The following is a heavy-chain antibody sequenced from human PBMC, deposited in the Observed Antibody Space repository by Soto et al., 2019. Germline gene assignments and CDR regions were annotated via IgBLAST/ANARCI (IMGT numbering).Heavy chain of an antibody. V-gene: IGHV4-34*01. CDR1: GGSFSGYY. Sequence: SETLSLTCAVYGGSFSGYYWSWIRQPPGKGLEWIGEINHSGSTNDNPSLKSRVTISVDTSKNQFSLKLSSVAAADTAVYYCARTYYYGSVRPPYHLDVWGKGTTVTVSS. D-gene: IGHD3-10*01. CDR2: INHSGST. J-gene: IGHJ6*03. CDR3: ARTYYYGSVRPPYHLDV.